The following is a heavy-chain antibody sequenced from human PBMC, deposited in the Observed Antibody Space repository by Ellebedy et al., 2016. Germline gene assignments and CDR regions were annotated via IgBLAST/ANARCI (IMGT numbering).Heavy chain of an antibody. CDR3: TRGVIPAAICPPSGY. J-gene: IGHJ4*02. Sequence: GGSLRLXCAASGFTFDDFYMSWIRQAPGKGLEWVSYISTTSNVIYYADSVKGRFTISRDNTRNLLFLQMNSLSAEDSATYYRTRGVIPAAICPPSGYWGQGTLVTVST. V-gene: IGHV3-11*01. D-gene: IGHD2-2*01. CDR1: GFTFDDFY. CDR2: ISTTSNVI.